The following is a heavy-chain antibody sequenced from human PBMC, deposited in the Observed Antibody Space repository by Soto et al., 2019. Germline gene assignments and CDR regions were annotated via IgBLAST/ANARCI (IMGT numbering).Heavy chain of an antibody. J-gene: IGHJ1*01. CDR1: GFTVSSNY. CDR3: ARDRVESGYPEYFQH. D-gene: IGHD3-22*01. CDR2: IYSGGST. Sequence: EVQLVESGGGLIQPGGSLRLSCAASGFTVSSNYMSWVRQAPGKGLEWVSVIYSGGSTYYADSVKGRFTISRDNSKKTLYLQMNSLRAEYTAVYYCARDRVESGYPEYFQHWGQGTLVTVSS. V-gene: IGHV3-53*01.